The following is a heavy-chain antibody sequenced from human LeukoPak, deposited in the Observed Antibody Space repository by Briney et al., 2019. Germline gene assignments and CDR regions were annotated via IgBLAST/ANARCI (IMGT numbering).Heavy chain of an antibody. J-gene: IGHJ4*02. CDR1: GYTFTGYY. CDR2: INPNSGGT. D-gene: IGHD2-15*01. V-gene: IGHV1-2*02. CDR3: ARGTARATCYD. Sequence: ASVKVSCKASGYTFTGYYMHWVRQAPGQGVEWMGWINPNSGGTKYAQKFQGRVTMTRDTSISTAYMDLNSLRSDDTAVYYCARGTARATCYDWGQGTLVTVSS.